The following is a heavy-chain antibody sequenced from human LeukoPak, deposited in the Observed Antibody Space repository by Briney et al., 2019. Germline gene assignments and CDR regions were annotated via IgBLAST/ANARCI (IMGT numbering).Heavy chain of an antibody. J-gene: IGHJ4*02. CDR2: INSDGSST. V-gene: IGHV3-74*01. Sequence: GGSLRLSCAASGFTFSSYWMHWVRQAPGKGLVWVSRINSDGSSTSYADSVKGRFPISRDNAKNTLYLQMNSLRAEDTAVYYCARDYGDYSYYFDYWGQGTLVTVSS. D-gene: IGHD4-17*01. CDR1: GFTFSSYW. CDR3: ARDYGDYSYYFDY.